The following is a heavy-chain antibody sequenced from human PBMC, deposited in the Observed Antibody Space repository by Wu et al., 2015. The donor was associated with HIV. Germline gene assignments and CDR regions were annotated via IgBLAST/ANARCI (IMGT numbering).Heavy chain of an antibody. J-gene: IGHJ6*02. D-gene: IGHD3-10*01. CDR2: FIPIFGTA. CDR1: GGTFSTYA. Sequence: QVQLVQSGAEVKKTGSSVKVSCKASGGTFSTYAITWVRQAPGQGLEWMGGFIPIFGTANYAQKFQGRLTITTDESTATGYMELSSLRSEDTAVYYCARDLARETMIRDRPRYGLDVWGQGTTVTVSS. V-gene: IGHV1-69*05. CDR3: ARDLARETMIRDRPRYGLDV.